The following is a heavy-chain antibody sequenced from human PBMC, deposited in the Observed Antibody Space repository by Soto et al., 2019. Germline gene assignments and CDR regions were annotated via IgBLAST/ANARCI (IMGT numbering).Heavy chain of an antibody. CDR3: AKLTWIQLWSRNCVLDY. CDR1: GFNFSNFA. CDR2: ISNSGGTT. D-gene: IGHD5-18*01. V-gene: IGHV3-23*01. Sequence: LRLSCAASGFNFSNFAMSWVRQAPGKGLEWVSGISNSGGTTYYADSVKGRFTISRDNSKNTLHLHMSGLTTEDTAVYYCAKLTWIQLWSRNCVLDYWGHGTLVTVSS. J-gene: IGHJ4*01.